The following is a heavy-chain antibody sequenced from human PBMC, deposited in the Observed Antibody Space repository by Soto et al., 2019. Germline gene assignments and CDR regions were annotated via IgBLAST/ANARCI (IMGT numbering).Heavy chain of an antibody. CDR1: GFTFSDYA. V-gene: IGHV3-30*03. J-gene: IGHJ4*02. Sequence: VQLVESGGGVVQPGRSLRLSCAASGFTFSDYAMHWVRQAPGKGVEWVAVVSHDGRNTHYADSVKGRFTISRDSSKNTVSLEMTSLSAEDTAVYYCARGGRQWLVTSDFNYWGQGALVTVSS. CDR3: ARGGRQWLVTSDFNY. D-gene: IGHD6-19*01. CDR2: VSHDGRNT.